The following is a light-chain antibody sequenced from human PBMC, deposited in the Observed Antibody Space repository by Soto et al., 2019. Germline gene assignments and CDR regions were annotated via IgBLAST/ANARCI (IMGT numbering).Light chain of an antibody. J-gene: IGLJ1*01. Sequence: QSVLTQSASVSGSPGQSITISCTGTSSDVGNYNYVSWYQQHPGEVPKLIIFNVTNRPSGVSNRFSVSKSGNTASLTISGLQAEDEADYYCSSFTSSTTYVFGTGTKVTVL. CDR3: SSFTSSTTYV. CDR2: NVT. V-gene: IGLV2-14*01. CDR1: SSDVGNYNY.